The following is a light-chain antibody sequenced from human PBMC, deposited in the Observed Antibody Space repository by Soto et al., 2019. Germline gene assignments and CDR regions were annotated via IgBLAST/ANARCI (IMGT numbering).Light chain of an antibody. Sequence: AIQMTQSPSSLSASVGDRVTITCRASQGTRNALGWYQQKPGKAPKLLIYAASSLESGVPSRFSGSGSGTDFTLTISSPQPEDFAEYYCLQDYNYPITFGQGTRLEIK. V-gene: IGKV1-6*01. J-gene: IGKJ5*01. CDR2: AAS. CDR1: QGTRNA. CDR3: LQDYNYPIT.